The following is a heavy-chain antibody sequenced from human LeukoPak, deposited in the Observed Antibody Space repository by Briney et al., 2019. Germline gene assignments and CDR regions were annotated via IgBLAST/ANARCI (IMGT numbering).Heavy chain of an antibody. Sequence: SVKVSCKASGGTFSSYAISWVRQAPGQGLEWMGGIIPIFGTANYAQKFQGRVTITADKSTSTAYMELSSLRSEDTAVYYCAIATGTTFYHYYMDVWGKGTTVTASS. CDR3: AIATGTTFYHYYMDV. CDR2: IIPIFGTA. CDR1: GGTFSSYA. V-gene: IGHV1-69*06. J-gene: IGHJ6*03. D-gene: IGHD1-1*01.